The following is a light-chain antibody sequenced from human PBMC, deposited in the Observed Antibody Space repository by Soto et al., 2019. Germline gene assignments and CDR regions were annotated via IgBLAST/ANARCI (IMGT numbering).Light chain of an antibody. CDR2: AAS. Sequence: DIQLTQSPYFQSASVRDYVTLTWRASQGISSDLAWYQQKPGKAPKLLIYAASTLHTGVPSRFSGSGFGTEHTLTISSLQPEDFATYYCQQVNSYPFTFGGGTKVDI. J-gene: IGKJ4*01. CDR3: QQVNSYPFT. V-gene: IGKV1-9*01. CDR1: QGISSD.